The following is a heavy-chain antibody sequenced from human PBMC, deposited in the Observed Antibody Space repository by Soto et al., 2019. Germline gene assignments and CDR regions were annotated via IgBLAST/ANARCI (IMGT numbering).Heavy chain of an antibody. CDR2: IYHGGST. CDR3: ARVFLSRTHNWIDP. J-gene: IGHJ5*02. V-gene: IGHV4-4*02. CDR1: W. Sequence: WWTWVRQPPGKGLEWIGEIYHGGSTNYNSSLQSRVTISVDKSKNQFSLKLSSVTAADTAVYYCARVFLSRTHNWIDPWGQGTLVTVSS. D-gene: IGHD2-2*01.